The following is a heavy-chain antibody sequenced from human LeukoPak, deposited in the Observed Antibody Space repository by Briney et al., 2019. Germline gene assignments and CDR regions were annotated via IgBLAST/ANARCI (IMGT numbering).Heavy chain of an antibody. CDR1: GGSISSSSYY. CDR2: IYYSGST. V-gene: IGHV4-39*01. J-gene: IGHJ3*02. D-gene: IGHD2-2*01. Sequence: SETLSLTCTVSGGSISSSSYYWGWIRQPPGKGLEWIGSIYYSGSTYYNPSLKSRVTISVDTSKNQFSLKLSSVTAADTAVYYCARRVSVVPAAFDIWGQGTMVTVSS. CDR3: ARRVSVVPAAFDI.